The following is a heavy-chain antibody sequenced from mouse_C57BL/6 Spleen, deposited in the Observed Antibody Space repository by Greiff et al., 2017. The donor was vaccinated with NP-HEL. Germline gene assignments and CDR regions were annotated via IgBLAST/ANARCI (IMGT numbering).Heavy chain of an antibody. J-gene: IGHJ4*01. CDR1: GFTFSDYY. D-gene: IGHD2-1*01. Sequence: EVKLMESGGGLVQPGGSLKLSCAASGFTFSDYYMYWVRQTPEKRLEWVAYISNGGGSTYYPDTVKGRFTISRDNAKNTLYLQMSRLKSEDTAMYYCARYGDGTGAMDYWGQGTSVTVSS. CDR3: ARYGDGTGAMDY. CDR2: ISNGGGST. V-gene: IGHV5-12*01.